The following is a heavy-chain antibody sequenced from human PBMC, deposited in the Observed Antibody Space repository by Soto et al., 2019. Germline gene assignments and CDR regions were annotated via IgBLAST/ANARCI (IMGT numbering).Heavy chain of an antibody. D-gene: IGHD1-26*01. V-gene: IGHV1-46*01. CDR3: AIGSSGSYLRWFDP. CDR2: INPSGGTT. J-gene: IGHJ5*02. CDR1: GYTFTNYC. Sequence: QVQLVQSGAEVKKPGASVRVSCKASGYTFTNYCIHWVRQAPGQGLAWMGLINPSGGTTSYAQRFQVRVTMASDTSTSTVYMELSSLKPEDTAVYYCAIGSSGSYLRWFDPWGQGALVTVSS.